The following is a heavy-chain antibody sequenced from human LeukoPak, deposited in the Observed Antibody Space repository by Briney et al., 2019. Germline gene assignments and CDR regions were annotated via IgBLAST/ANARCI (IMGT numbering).Heavy chain of an antibody. CDR1: GFTFSSYA. V-gene: IGHV3-23*01. D-gene: IGHD1-26*01. Sequence: PGGSLRLSCAASGFTFSSYAMSWVRQAPEKGLEWVSAISGSGGSTYYADSVKGRFTISRDNSKNTLYLQMNSLRAEDTAVYYCAKDATSSGSYAPYFDYWGQGTLVTVSS. CDR2: ISGSGGST. J-gene: IGHJ4*02. CDR3: AKDATSSGSYAPYFDY.